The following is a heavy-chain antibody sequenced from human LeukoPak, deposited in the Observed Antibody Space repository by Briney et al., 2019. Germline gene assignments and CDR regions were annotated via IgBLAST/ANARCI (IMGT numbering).Heavy chain of an antibody. CDR3: ARLPLWFGEFGFDY. J-gene: IGHJ4*02. CDR2: INHSGST. Sequence: SETLTLTCAVYGGSFSGYYWSWIRQPPGKGLEWIGEINHSGSTNYNPSLKSRVTISVDTSKNQFYLKLSSVTAADTAVYYCARLPLWFGEFGFDYWGQGTLVTVSS. D-gene: IGHD3-10*01. V-gene: IGHV4-34*01. CDR1: GGSFSGYY.